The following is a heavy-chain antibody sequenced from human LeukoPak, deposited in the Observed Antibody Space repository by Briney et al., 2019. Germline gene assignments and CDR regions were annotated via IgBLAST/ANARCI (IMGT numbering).Heavy chain of an antibody. Sequence: PGRSLRLSCAASGFTFSSYGMHWVRQAPGKGLEWVALMSYDGSTKYYADSVKGRFNLSRDNSKNTLYLQMNSLRAEDTAVYYCARDQIWAGGYIDYWGQGTLVTVSS. CDR1: GFTFSSYG. CDR2: MSYDGSTK. CDR3: ARDQIWAGGYIDY. J-gene: IGHJ4*02. D-gene: IGHD2-8*02. V-gene: IGHV3-30*03.